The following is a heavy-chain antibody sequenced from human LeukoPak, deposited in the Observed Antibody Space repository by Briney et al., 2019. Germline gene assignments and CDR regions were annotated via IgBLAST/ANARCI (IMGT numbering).Heavy chain of an antibody. D-gene: IGHD6-13*01. CDR1: GFTFGDYA. CDR2: TRSKAYGGTT. J-gene: IGHJ4*02. V-gene: IGHV3-49*04. CDR3: TRVRIAAAGLGDY. Sequence: SGGSLRLSCTASGFTFGDYAMSWVRQAPGKGLEWVGFTRSKAYGGTTEYAASVKGRFTISRDDSKSIAYLQMNSLKTEDTAVYYCTRVRIAAAGLGDYWGQGTLVTVSS.